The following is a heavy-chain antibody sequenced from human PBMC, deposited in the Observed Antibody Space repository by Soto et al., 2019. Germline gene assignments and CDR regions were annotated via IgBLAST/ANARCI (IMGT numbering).Heavy chain of an antibody. Sequence: GGSPRPSRSTPWFNVRSNYISLGPPAPGKGLEWVSVFYSGGTIEYADSVKGRFTISRDNSKNTVSLQMNSLEVDDTAVYYCARGHRRSWHLFDFWGQGTLVTVSS. CDR3: ARGHRRSWHLFDF. J-gene: IGHJ4*02. CDR1: WFNVRSNY. V-gene: IGHV3-66*01. D-gene: IGHD6-13*01. CDR2: FYSGGTI.